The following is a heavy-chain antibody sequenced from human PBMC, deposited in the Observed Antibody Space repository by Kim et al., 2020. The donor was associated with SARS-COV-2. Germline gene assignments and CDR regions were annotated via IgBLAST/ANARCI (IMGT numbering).Heavy chain of an antibody. J-gene: IGHJ4*02. CDR2: IYYSGGT. D-gene: IGHD6-19*01. V-gene: IGHV4-59*08. CDR3: ARHEGIAVAAAFDY. CDR1: GGSISSYY. Sequence: SETLSLTCTVSGGSISSYYWSWIRQPPGKGLEWIGYIYYSGGTNYNPSLKSRVTISVDTSKNQFSLKLSSVTAADTAVYYCARHEGIAVAAAFDYWGQGTLVTVSS.